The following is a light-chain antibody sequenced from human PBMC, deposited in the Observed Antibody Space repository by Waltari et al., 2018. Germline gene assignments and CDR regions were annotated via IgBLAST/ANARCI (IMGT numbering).Light chain of an antibody. Sequence: EIVLTQSHATLSLSPGERATLSCRASQSVNEYLAWYQQIPGQAPRLLIYDASNRATGIPARFSGSGSGTDFTLTISSLEPEDFAIYYCHVRSNWPPVTFGGGTKVEIK. V-gene: IGKV3-11*01. CDR2: DAS. CDR1: QSVNEY. J-gene: IGKJ4*01. CDR3: HVRSNWPPVT.